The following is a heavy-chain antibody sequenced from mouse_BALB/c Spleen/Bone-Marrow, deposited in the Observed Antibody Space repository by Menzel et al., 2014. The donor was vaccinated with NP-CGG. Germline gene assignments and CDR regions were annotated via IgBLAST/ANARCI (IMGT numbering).Heavy chain of an antibody. Sequence: EVQLQESGGGLVKPGGSLKLSCAVSGFTFSDYYMYWVRQNPEKRLEWVATINDGGSYTYYPDSVKGRFTISRDNAKNNLYLQMNSLKSEDTAMYYCARDGNFAMDYWGQGTSVTVSS. V-gene: IGHV5-4*02. CDR1: GFTFSDYY. J-gene: IGHJ4*01. CDR3: ARDGNFAMDY. D-gene: IGHD2-1*01. CDR2: INDGGSYT.